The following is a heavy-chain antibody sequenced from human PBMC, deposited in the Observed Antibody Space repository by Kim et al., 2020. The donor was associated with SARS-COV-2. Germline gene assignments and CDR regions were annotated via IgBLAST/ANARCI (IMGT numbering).Heavy chain of an antibody. CDR1: GFTFSSYG. CDR3: ANSRGSFD. V-gene: IGHV3-21*01. J-gene: IGHJ4*02. Sequence: GGSLRLSCAASGFTFSSYGMNWVRQAPGKGLEWVSSISNSSSYIYYADSVKGRFTISRDNAKNSLYLQMNSLRAEDTAVYYCANSRGSFDWGQGTLVTVSS. D-gene: IGHD3-10*01. CDR2: ISNSSSYI.